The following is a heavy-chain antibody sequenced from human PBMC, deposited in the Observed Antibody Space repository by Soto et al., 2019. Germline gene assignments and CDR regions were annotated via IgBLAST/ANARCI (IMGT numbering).Heavy chain of an antibody. J-gene: IGHJ5*02. Sequence: SGTLSVTCTVSGGSISSGGYYWSWIRQHPGKGLEWIGYIYYIGSTYYNPSLKSRVPISVDTSKTQFPLKLSSGTAANTALYYGARKLRGAKSSGVPNGSAPGGQEPRVT. V-gene: IGHV4-31*03. CDR2: IYYIGST. CDR1: GGSISSGGYY. CDR3: ARKLRGAKSSGVPNGSAP. D-gene: IGHD6-25*01.